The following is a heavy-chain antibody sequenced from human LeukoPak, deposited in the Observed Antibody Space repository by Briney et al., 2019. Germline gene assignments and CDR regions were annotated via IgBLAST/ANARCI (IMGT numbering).Heavy chain of an antibody. CDR2: IYTSGST. V-gene: IGHV4-4*07. D-gene: IGHD5-18*01. CDR1: GGSISSYY. Sequence: SETLSLTCTVSGGSISSYYWSWIRQPAGKGLEWIGRIYTSGSTNYNPSLKSRVTMSVDTSKDQFSLKLSSVTAADTAVYYCAREGYSYGPYYYYYMDVWGKGTTVTISS. J-gene: IGHJ6*03. CDR3: AREGYSYGPYYYYYMDV.